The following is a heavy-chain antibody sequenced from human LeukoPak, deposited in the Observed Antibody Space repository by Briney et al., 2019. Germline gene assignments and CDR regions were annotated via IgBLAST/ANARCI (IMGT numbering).Heavy chain of an antibody. V-gene: IGHV1-3*01. J-gene: IGHJ4*02. CDR3: ARVDGSGPNAPNDC. D-gene: IGHD3-10*01. CDR2: IHVGNGNT. CDR1: RYPFTSYA. Sequence: GASVKISCKASRYPFTSYAMHWMRQAPGQTLEWMGWIHVGNGNTEYSQKFQGRVTITRDTPAITTYMELSSLRTEDTAVYYCARVDGSGPNAPNDCWGQGSLVTVSS.